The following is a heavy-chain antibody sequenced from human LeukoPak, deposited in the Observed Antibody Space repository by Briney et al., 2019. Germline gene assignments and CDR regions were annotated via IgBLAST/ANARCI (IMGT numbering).Heavy chain of an antibody. Sequence: GGSLRLSCAASGFTFSSYGMHWVRQAPGKGLEWVAFIRYDGSNKYYADSVKGRFTISRDNSKNTLYLQMNSLRAEDTAVYYCAKVNSPYYYYMDVWGKGTTVTVSS. D-gene: IGHD1/OR15-1a*01. J-gene: IGHJ6*03. CDR2: IRYDGSNK. CDR1: GFTFSSYG. V-gene: IGHV3-30*02. CDR3: AKVNSPYYYYMDV.